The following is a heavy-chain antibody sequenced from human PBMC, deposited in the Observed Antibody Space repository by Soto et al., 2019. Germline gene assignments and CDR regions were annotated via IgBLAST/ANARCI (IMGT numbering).Heavy chain of an antibody. Sequence: SETLSLTCTVSGGSISSYYWSWIRQPPGKGLEWIGYIYYSGSTNYNPSLKSRDNISVDTSKNQFSLKLSTVTAADTVFYYCARGASEQQLEDNNWFDPWGQGTLVTVSS. CDR3: ARGASEQQLEDNNWFDP. V-gene: IGHV4-59*12. D-gene: IGHD6-13*01. J-gene: IGHJ5*02. CDR2: IYYSGST. CDR1: GGSISSYY.